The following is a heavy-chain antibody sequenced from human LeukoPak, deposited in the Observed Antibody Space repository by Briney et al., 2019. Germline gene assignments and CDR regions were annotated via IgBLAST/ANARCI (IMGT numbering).Heavy chain of an antibody. CDR2: IYTSGST. V-gene: IGHV4-4*07. J-gene: IGHJ5*02. Sequence: SETPSLTCTVSGGSISSYYWSWIRQPAGKGLEWIGRIYTSGSTNYNPPLKSRVTMSVDTSKNQFSLKLSSVTAADTAVYYCARDKTLTHGYGSGSAVDPWGQGTLVTVSS. D-gene: IGHD3-10*01. CDR1: GGSISSYY. CDR3: ARDKTLTHGYGSGSAVDP.